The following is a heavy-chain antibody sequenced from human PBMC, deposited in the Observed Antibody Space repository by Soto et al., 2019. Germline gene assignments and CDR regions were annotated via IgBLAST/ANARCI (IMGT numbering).Heavy chain of an antibody. D-gene: IGHD1-26*01. CDR3: ARGVGSSPPRY. CDR1: GGSISVYY. V-gene: IGHV4-59*01. J-gene: IGHJ4*02. Sequence: PSETLSLTCTISGGSISVYYWSWVRQPPGHELEWIGYIYASGSPYYNPSLRSRVTISADTSKNQISLMLTSPTAADTAVYYCARGVGSSPPRYWGRGTLVTVSS. CDR2: IYASGSP.